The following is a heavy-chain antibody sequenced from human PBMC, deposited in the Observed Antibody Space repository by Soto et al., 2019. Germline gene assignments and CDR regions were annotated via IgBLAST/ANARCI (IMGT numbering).Heavy chain of an antibody. D-gene: IGHD3-22*01. J-gene: IGHJ4*01. CDR3: STDSYTDLTVVRLAN. CDR1: VVTFCTAW. Sequence: GALRLSXAVSVVTFCTAWRKWDPQAPGKGLEWVGRIKSKSHGGTTDFAAPVKGRFAISRDDSKSIAHMEMNSLKIEDTAVYYCSTDSYTDLTVVRLANWGHRTLVPVSS. CDR2: IKSKSHGGTT. V-gene: IGHV3-15*07.